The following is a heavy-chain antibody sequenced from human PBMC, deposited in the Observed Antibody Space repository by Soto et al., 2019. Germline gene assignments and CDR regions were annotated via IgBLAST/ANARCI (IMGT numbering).Heavy chain of an antibody. J-gene: IGHJ1*01. D-gene: IGHD6-13*01. CDR2: ISGSGGST. CDR3: AKDRGSIDSPAYFQH. Sequence: EVQLLESGGGLVQPGGSLRLSCAASGFTFSSYAMSWVRQAPGKGLEWVSAISGSGGSTYYADSVKGRFTISRDNSTNTLYLQMNSLRAEDTAVYYCAKDRGSIDSPAYFQHWGQGTLVTVSS. V-gene: IGHV3-23*01. CDR1: GFTFSSYA.